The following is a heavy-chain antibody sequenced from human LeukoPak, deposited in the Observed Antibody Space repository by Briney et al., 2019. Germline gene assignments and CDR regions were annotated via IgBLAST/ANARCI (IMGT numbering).Heavy chain of an antibody. CDR1: GLTFSTYG. J-gene: IGHJ6*02. Sequence: GGSLRLSCAASGLTFSTYGMHWVLQAPGKGLEWVAVISPDGSKTDSLESVKGRFTVSRDNSNNTLYLQINSVKAEDTAVYFCAKNPISGPQKHYYYGLDVWGQGTSVTVSS. CDR3: AKNPISGPQKHYYYGLDV. D-gene: IGHD6-19*01. V-gene: IGHV3-30*18. CDR2: ISPDGSKT.